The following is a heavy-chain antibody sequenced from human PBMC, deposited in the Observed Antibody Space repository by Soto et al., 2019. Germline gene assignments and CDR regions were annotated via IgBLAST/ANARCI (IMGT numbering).Heavy chain of an antibody. Sequence: PSETLSLTCTVSGGSISSYYWSWIRQPPGKGLEWIGYIYYSGSTNYNPSLKSRVTISVDTSKNQFSLKLSSVTAADTAVYYCARAPSIVVVVAATRPRLVDYYGMDVWGQGTTVTVSS. V-gene: IGHV4-59*01. D-gene: IGHD2-15*01. CDR3: ARAPSIVVVVAATRPRLVDYYGMDV. J-gene: IGHJ6*02. CDR1: GGSISSYY. CDR2: IYYSGST.